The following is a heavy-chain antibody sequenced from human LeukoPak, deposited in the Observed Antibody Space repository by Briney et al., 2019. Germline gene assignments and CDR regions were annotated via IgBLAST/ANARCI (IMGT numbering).Heavy chain of an antibody. J-gene: IGHJ6*03. CDR3: ARASWDWLLTLDYYYYMDV. Sequence: SETLSLTCTVSGYSISSGYYWGWIRQPPGKGLEWIGSIYHSGSTYYNPSLKSRVTISVDTSKNQFSLKLSSVTAADTAVYYCARASWDWLLTLDYYYYMDVWGKGTTVTVSS. D-gene: IGHD3/OR15-3a*01. CDR2: IYHSGST. CDR1: GYSISSGYY. V-gene: IGHV4-38-2*02.